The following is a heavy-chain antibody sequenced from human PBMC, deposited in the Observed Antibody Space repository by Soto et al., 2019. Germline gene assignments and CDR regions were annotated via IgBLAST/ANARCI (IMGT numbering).Heavy chain of an antibody. CDR1: GFTFSSYA. V-gene: IGHV3-30*04. J-gene: IGHJ4*02. D-gene: IGHD5-12*01. CDR2: LSYDGRNK. Sequence: QVHLVESGGGVVQPGRSLRLSCAASGFTFSSYAMHWVRQAPGRGLEWVTLLSYDGRNKYYTDSVKGRFTVSRDNSKKTLYLPMNTLRFEDASVYYCARGRGYIHHLEFWGQGTRVTVSS. CDR3: ARGRGYIHHLEF.